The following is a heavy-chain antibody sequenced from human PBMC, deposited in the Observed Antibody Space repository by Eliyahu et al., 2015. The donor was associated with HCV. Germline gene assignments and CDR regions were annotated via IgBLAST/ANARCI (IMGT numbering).Heavy chain of an antibody. V-gene: IGHV5-10-1*03. Sequence: EVQLVQSGAEVKQPGESLTISCQGSGYPFTNYWISWVRQIPGKGLEWMGKIDPIDSYISYSPSFQGHVTISADKSISTAYLQWNSLKASDTAIYFCARRGYSFAHGYYYAMDLWGQGTTVTVSS. J-gene: IGHJ6*02. CDR2: IDPIDSYI. D-gene: IGHD5-18*01. CDR3: ARRGYSFAHGYYYAMDL. CDR1: GYPFTNYW.